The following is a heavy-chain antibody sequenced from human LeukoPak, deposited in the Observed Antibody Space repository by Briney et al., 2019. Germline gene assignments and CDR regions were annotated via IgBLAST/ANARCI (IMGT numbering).Heavy chain of an antibody. CDR3: ARDGKYSYGYGYDY. V-gene: IGHV3-30*01. D-gene: IGHD5-18*01. CDR1: GFTFSNYA. Sequence: GGSLRLSCAASGFTFSNYAMHWVRQAPGKGLEWVAVISYDGSNKYYADSVKGRFTISRDNSKNTLYLQMNSLRAEDTAVYYCARDGKYSYGYGYDYWGQGTLVTVSS. CDR2: ISYDGSNK. J-gene: IGHJ4*02.